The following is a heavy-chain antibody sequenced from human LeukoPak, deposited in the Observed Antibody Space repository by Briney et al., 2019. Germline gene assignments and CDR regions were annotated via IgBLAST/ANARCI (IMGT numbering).Heavy chain of an antibody. D-gene: IGHD2-8*02. CDR1: GFTFSSYE. V-gene: IGHV3-48*03. CDR3: ARAKMTTAGGVFDY. J-gene: IGHJ4*02. CDR2: IISSGGTI. Sequence: PGGALRLSCAPPGFTFSSYEMNWVRQAPGKGLEWVSYIISSGGTIYYADSVKGRFTISRDNAKNSLYLQMNSLRAEDTAVYYCARAKMTTAGGVFDYWGQGTLVTVSS.